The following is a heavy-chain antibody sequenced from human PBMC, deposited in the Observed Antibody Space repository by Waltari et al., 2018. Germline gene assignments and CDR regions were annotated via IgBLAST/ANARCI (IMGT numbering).Heavy chain of an antibody. J-gene: IGHJ4*02. V-gene: IGHV1-2*02. CDR3: VRDFDWGPDY. CDR2: IKPDSGVT. D-gene: IGHD3-9*01. Sequence: QVQLVQSGAEVMKPGASVTVCCKTSGYSFSDHYLPCVRQAPGQGLDWMGWIKPDSGVTYYAQEFQGRVTLTGDMSISTVYMDFSSLTSDDTAIYYCVRDFDWGPDYWGQGTLVTVSS. CDR1: GYSFSDHY.